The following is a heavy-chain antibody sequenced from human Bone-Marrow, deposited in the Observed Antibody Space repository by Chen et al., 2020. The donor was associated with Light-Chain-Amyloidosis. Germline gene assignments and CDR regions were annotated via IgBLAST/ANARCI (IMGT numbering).Heavy chain of an antibody. CDR2: ISHDGEEK. D-gene: IGHD1-26*01. Sequence: QVHLVESGGRLVQPGKSVRLSCETSGFTFISYAIHWVRQAPGKGLEWLAVISHDGEEKYYADSVRGRFNISRDNSKNTLFLQMSSLIVEDTALYYCVILSSWDFGSAWWGQGTLVTVSS. J-gene: IGHJ4*02. V-gene: IGHV3-30*04. CDR1: GFTFISYA. CDR3: VILSSWDFGSAW.